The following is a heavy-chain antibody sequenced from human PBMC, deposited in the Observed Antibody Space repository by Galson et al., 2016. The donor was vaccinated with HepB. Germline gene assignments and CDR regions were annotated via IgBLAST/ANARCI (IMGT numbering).Heavy chain of an antibody. CDR3: AITYTYCYCDS. Sequence: SVKVSCKASGDTFSNFGINWVRQAPGQGLEWMGWTSALNGNTNYAQHLQGRVTMTTDTSTRTAYMELRILRSDDTAIYYCAITYTYCYCDSWGQGSLVTVSS. D-gene: IGHD3-16*01. CDR1: GDTFSNFG. J-gene: IGHJ4*02. V-gene: IGHV1-18*01. CDR2: TSALNGNT.